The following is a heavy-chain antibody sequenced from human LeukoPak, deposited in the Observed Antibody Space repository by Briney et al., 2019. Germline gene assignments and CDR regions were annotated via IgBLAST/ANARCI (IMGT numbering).Heavy chain of an antibody. Sequence: ASVKVSCKASGYTFTACYIHWVRQAPGQGFEWMGWINPNSGGTNYAQEFQGRVTMTRGTSISTAYMELSRLRSDDTAVYYCARGIRYSSVWYYFDYWGQGTLVTVSS. CDR3: ARGIRYSSVWYYFDY. D-gene: IGHD6-19*01. J-gene: IGHJ4*02. V-gene: IGHV1-2*02. CDR2: INPNSGGT. CDR1: GYTFTACY.